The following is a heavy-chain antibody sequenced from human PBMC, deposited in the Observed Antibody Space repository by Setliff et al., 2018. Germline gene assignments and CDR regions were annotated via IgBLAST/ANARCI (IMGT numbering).Heavy chain of an antibody. D-gene: IGHD3-22*01. J-gene: IGHJ4*02. CDR3: AKEGYYDHFGYYHYYFDF. Sequence: SETLSLTCAVSGNSISSGYCWGWIRQPPGKGLECIGSIYHRGSTNYSPSLESRVAISVDTSKNQFSLRLSSVTAADTAVYYCAKEGYYDHFGYYHYYFDFWGQGTLVTVSS. V-gene: IGHV4-38-2*01. CDR2: IYHRGST. CDR1: GNSISSGYC.